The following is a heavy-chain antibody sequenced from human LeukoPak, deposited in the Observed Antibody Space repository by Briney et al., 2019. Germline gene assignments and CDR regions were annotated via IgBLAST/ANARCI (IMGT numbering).Heavy chain of an antibody. J-gene: IGHJ4*02. D-gene: IGHD3-16*01. Sequence: SGTLSLTCTVSGGSVSSGSYYWSWIRQPPGKGLEWIGYIYYSGSTNYNPSLKSRVTISVDTSKNQFSLKLSSVTAADTAVYYCARDSQEGGYFDYWGQGTLVTVSS. CDR2: IYYSGST. CDR3: ARDSQEGGYFDY. V-gene: IGHV4-61*01. CDR1: GGSVSSGSYY.